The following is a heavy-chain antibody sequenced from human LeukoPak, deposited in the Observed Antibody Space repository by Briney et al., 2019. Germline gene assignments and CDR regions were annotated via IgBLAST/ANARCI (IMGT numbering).Heavy chain of an antibody. D-gene: IGHD3-22*01. Sequence: GASVKVSCKASGYTFTSYAMNWVRQAPGQGLEWMGRINPNSGGTNYAQKFQARVTMTRDTSISTAYMELSRLRSDDTALYYCARAAYYYDGSGYYLGDWGQGTLVTVSS. CDR2: INPNSGGT. J-gene: IGHJ4*02. V-gene: IGHV1-2*06. CDR3: ARAAYYYDGSGYYLGD. CDR1: GYTFTSYA.